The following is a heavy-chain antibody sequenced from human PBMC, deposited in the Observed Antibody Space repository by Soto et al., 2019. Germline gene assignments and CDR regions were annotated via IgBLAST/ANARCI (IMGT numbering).Heavy chain of an antibody. J-gene: IGHJ6*02. D-gene: IGHD2-15*01. CDR1: GYTFTSYY. V-gene: IGHV1-46*01. CDR2: INPSGGST. CDR3: ARDFGGPPDYYYYYGMDV. Sequence: ASVKVSCKASGYTFTSYYMHWVRQAPGQGLEWMGIINPSGGSTSYAQKFQGRVTMTRDTSTSTVYMELSSLRSEDTAVFYFARDFGGPPDYYYYYGMDVGGQGTTVTVS.